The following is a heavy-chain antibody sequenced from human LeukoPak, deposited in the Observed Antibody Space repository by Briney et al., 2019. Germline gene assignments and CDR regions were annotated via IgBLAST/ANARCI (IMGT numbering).Heavy chain of an antibody. D-gene: IGHD6-19*01. V-gene: IGHV4-59*01. CDR3: ARGGWYPESFQH. J-gene: IGHJ1*01. Sequence: SETLSPTCTVSGGSISSYYWNWIRQPPGKGLEWVGYIYYSGSTNYNPSLKSRVTISVDTSKNQFSLKLSSVTAADTAVYYCARGGWYPESFQHWGQGALVTVSS. CDR1: GGSISSYY. CDR2: IYYSGST.